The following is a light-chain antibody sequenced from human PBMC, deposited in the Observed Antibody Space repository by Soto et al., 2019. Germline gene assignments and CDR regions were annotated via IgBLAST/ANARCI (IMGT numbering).Light chain of an antibody. Sequence: EIVMTQSPATLSVSPGERATLSCRASQSVSSNLAWYQQKPGQAPRLLIYGASTRATGIPARFSGSGSGTEFTRTISSVQSEDFAVYYCQQYNNWPPWTFGQGTKVEIK. CDR1: QSVSSN. CDR2: GAS. J-gene: IGKJ1*01. V-gene: IGKV3-15*01. CDR3: QQYNNWPPWT.